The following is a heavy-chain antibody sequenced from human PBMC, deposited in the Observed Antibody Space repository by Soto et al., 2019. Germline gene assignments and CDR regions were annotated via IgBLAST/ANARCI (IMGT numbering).Heavy chain of an antibody. CDR3: ARGGDVLDY. J-gene: IGHJ4*02. V-gene: IGHV3-30*03. CDR2: ASYDGTYK. Sequence: QVELVESGGGVVRPGKSLTVSCTGSGFVFGGFGMHWVRQTPGKGLEWLGMASYDGTYKYFADSVKGRVTISRDNGMNTVYLQMDNLRLEDTALYYCARGGDVLDYWGRGTLVTVSS. D-gene: IGHD3-16*01. CDR1: GFVFGGFG.